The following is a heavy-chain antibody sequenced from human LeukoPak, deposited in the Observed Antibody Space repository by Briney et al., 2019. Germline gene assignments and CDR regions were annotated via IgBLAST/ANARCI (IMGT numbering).Heavy chain of an antibody. V-gene: IGHV3-7*01. CDR3: ARDWVGYYYCGMDV. CDR2: IKQDGSEK. J-gene: IGHJ6*02. Sequence: GGSLRLSCAASGFTFSSYWMSWVRQAPGKGLDWVANIKQDGSEKYYVDSVKGRFTISRDNAKNSLYLQMNSLRAEDTAVYYCARDWVGYYYCGMDVWGQGTTVTVSS. D-gene: IGHD1-26*01. CDR1: GFTFSSYW.